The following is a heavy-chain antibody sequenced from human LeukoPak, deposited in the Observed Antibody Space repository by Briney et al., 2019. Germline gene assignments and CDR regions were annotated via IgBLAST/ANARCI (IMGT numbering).Heavy chain of an antibody. Sequence: ASVKVSCKASGYTFTGYYMHWVRQAPGQGLEWMGWINPNSGGTNYAQKFQGRVTMTRDTSISTAYVELSRLRSDDTAVYYCARDLGQQLVLYYFDYWGQGTLVTVSS. V-gene: IGHV1-2*02. CDR3: ARDLGQQLVLYYFDY. CDR1: GYTFTGYY. CDR2: INPNSGGT. J-gene: IGHJ4*02. D-gene: IGHD6-13*01.